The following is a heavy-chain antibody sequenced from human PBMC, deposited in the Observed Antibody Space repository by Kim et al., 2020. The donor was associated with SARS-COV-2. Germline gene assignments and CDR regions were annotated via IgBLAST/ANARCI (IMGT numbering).Heavy chain of an antibody. V-gene: IGHV4-4*02. D-gene: IGHD5-18*01. CDR2: IYHSGST. CDR1: GGSISSSNW. J-gene: IGHJ6*02. CDR3: ARGPTKLNVDTAMERPYYYYYGMDV. Sequence: SETLSLTCAVSGGSISSSNWWSWVRQPPGKGLEWIGEIYHSGSTNYNPSLKSRVTISVDKSKNQFSLKLSSVTAADTAVYYCARGPTKLNVDTAMERPYYYYYGMDVWGQGTTVTVSS.